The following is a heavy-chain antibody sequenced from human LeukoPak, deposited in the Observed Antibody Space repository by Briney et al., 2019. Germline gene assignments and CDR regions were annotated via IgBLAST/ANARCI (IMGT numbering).Heavy chain of an antibody. CDR3: ARDVGHGYNYGLIDY. D-gene: IGHD5-18*01. CDR1: GFTFSIYA. V-gene: IGHV3-30*04. CDR2: ISYDGSNK. J-gene: IGHJ4*02. Sequence: PGGSPRLSCAASGFTFSIYAMHWVRQAPGKGLEWVAVISYDGSNKYYADSVKGRFTISRDNSKNTLYLQMNSLRAEDTAVYYCARDVGHGYNYGLIDYWGQGTLVTVSS.